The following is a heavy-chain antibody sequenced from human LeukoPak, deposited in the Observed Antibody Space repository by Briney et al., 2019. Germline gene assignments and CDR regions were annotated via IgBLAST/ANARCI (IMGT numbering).Heavy chain of an antibody. CDR3: ARGEKVSGYSSGWYPAFDI. CDR1: GDTFIAYY. J-gene: IGHJ3*02. Sequence: ASVKVSCKASGDTFIAYYMHWVRQAPGQGLEWMGGIIPIFGTANYAQKFQGRVTITADKSTSTAYMELSSLRSEDTAVYYCARGEKVSGYSSGWYPAFDIWGQGTMVTVSS. D-gene: IGHD6-19*01. V-gene: IGHV1-69*06. CDR2: IIPIFGTA.